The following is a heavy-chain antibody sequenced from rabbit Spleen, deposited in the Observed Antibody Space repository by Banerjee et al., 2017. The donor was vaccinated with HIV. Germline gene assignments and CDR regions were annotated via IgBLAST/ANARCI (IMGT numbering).Heavy chain of an antibody. D-gene: IGHD1-1*01. Sequence: QEQLVESGGGLVQPGAYLTLTCTASGFSFGRNYDMCWVRQAPGKGLEWIGCIYTGNGKTYYASWARGRVTISKTSSPTVTLQMTSLTVADTATYFCARDTSSSFSSYGMDLWGPGTLVTVS. CDR3: ARDTSSSFSSYGMDL. V-gene: IGHV1S45*01. CDR2: IYTGNGKT. J-gene: IGHJ6*01. CDR1: GFSFGRNYD.